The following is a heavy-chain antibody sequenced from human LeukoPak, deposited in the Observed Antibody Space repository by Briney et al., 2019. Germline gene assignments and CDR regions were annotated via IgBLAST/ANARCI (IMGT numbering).Heavy chain of an antibody. V-gene: IGHV3-7*01. Sequence: GGSLRLSCAASGFTFSSYWMSWVRQAPGKGLEWVANIKQDGSEKYYVDSVKGRFTISRDNAKNSLYLQMNSLRAEDTAVYYCARDRIYSSSKGFVDYWGQGTLVTVSS. CDR2: IKQDGSEK. J-gene: IGHJ4*02. CDR1: GFTFSSYW. D-gene: IGHD6-6*01. CDR3: ARDRIYSSSKGFVDY.